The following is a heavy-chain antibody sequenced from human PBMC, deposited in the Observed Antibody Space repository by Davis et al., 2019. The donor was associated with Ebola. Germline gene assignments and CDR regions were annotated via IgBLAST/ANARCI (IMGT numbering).Heavy chain of an antibody. CDR3: ASHSGRAPPLD. CDR1: GFTFNSYW. V-gene: IGHV3-7*01. CDR2: IKKDESEK. J-gene: IGHJ4*02. Sequence: PGGSLRLSCAGSGFTFNSYWMSWVRQAPGKGLEWVANIKKDESEKYYVDSVKGRFTISRDNAKNSLYLQMNSLRAEDTAVYYCASHSGRAPPLDWGQGTLVTVSS. D-gene: IGHD6-19*01.